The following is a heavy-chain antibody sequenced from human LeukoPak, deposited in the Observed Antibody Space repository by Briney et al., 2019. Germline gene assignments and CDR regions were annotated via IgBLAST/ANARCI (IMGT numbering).Heavy chain of an antibody. CDR1: GFTFSRYS. CDR2: ISISSNYI. V-gene: IGHV3-21*01. Sequence: PGGSLRLSCAASGFTFSRYSMNWVRQAPGKWLEWVSSISISSNYIYYTDLVKGRFTISRDNAKNSLYLQMNSLKAEDTAVYYCAELGITMIGGVWGKGTTVTISS. CDR3: AELGITMIGGV. J-gene: IGHJ6*04. D-gene: IGHD3-10*02.